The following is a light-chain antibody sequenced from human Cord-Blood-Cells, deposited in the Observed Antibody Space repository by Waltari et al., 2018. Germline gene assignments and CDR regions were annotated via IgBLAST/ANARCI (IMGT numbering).Light chain of an antibody. CDR2: SNK. CDR3: AAWDDSLNGVV. J-gene: IGLJ2*01. CDR1: SSNIGSNT. V-gene: IGLV1-44*01. Sequence: QSVLTQPPSASGTPGQRVTISCSGSSSNIGSNTVNWYQQLPGTAPKLLIYSNKQRPSGGPDRFSGSKSGTSASLAISGLQSEDEADYYCAAWDDSLNGVVFGGGTKLTVL.